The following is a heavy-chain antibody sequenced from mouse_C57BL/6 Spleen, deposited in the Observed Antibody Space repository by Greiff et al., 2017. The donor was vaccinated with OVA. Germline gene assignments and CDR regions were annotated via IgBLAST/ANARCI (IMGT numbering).Heavy chain of an antibody. CDR3: ARGTTVVATDAMDY. Sequence: QVQLQQSGAELVKPGASVKLSCKASGYTFTSYWMQWVKQRPGQGLEWIGEIDPSDSYTNYNQKFKGKATLTVDTSSSTAYMQLSSLTSEDSAVYYCARGTTVVATDAMDYWGQGTSVTVSS. V-gene: IGHV1-50*01. D-gene: IGHD1-1*01. J-gene: IGHJ4*01. CDR1: GYTFTSYW. CDR2: IDPSDSYT.